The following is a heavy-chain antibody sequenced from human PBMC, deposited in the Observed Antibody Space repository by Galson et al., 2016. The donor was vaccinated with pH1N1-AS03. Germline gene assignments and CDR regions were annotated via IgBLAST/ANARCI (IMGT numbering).Heavy chain of an antibody. Sequence: SVKVSCKASGYTLTSHGISWVRQAPGQGLEWMGWISGDNGNTNYAQKFQGRVTMTTDTSTSTAYMELRSLRSDDTAVFYCARDLGGGIIKEAYWGQGTLVTVSS. CDR3: ARDLGGGIIKEAY. V-gene: IGHV1-18*04. D-gene: IGHD3-10*01. CDR2: ISGDNGNT. CDR1: GYTLTSHG. J-gene: IGHJ4*02.